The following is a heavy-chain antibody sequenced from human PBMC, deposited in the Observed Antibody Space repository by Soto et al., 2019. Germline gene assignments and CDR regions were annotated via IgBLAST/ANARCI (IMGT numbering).Heavy chain of an antibody. D-gene: IGHD1-1*01. V-gene: IGHV3-11*05. CDR2: IHTYSSHT. Sequence: QVQLVESGGGLVKPGGSLRLSCAASGFTFSDYHMSWIRQAPGKGLEWVSHIHTYSSHTNYADSVKGRFTISRDDAQNSLYLQMSSLRVEDTAVYYCARRTGDVWDQGTTVTVSS. CDR3: ARRTGDV. CDR1: GFTFSDYH. J-gene: IGHJ6*02.